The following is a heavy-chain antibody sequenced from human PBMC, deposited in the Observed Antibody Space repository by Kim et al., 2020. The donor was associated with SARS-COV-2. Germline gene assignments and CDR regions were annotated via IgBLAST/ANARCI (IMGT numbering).Heavy chain of an antibody. Sequence: SVKVSCKASGGTFSSYAISWVRQAPGQGLEWMGGIIPIFGTANYAQKIQGRVTITADKPTSTAYMELSSLRSEDTAVYYCARAGGYCSSTSCVMMDVWGQGTTVTVSS. CDR1: GGTFSSYA. CDR2: IIPIFGTA. CDR3: ARAGGYCSSTSCVMMDV. V-gene: IGHV1-69*06. D-gene: IGHD2-2*01. J-gene: IGHJ6*02.